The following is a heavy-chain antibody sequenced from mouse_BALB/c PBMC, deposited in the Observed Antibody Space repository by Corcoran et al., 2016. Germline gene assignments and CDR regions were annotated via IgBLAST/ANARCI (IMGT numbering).Heavy chain of an antibody. V-gene: IGHV8-12*01. CDR3: ARREARYVGYYAWFAY. Sequence: QVTLKESGPGILQPSQTLSLTCSFSGFSLSTSGMGVSWIRQPSGKGLEWLAHIYWDDDKRYNPSLKSRLTISKDTSRNQVFLKITSVDNADTATYYCARREARYVGYYAWFAYGGQGTLVTVSA. CDR2: IYWDDDK. CDR1: GFSLSTSGMG. J-gene: IGHJ3*01. D-gene: IGHD2-3*01.